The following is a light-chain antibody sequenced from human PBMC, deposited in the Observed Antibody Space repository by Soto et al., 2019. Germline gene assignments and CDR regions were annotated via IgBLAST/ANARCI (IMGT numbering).Light chain of an antibody. Sequence: EMVMTQSPAILSVSPGESATLSGRASQSVNSNYLAWYQQHPGQPPRVXIYGISTRATGIPARFSGSGSGTEFSLTISSLQSEDFAVYYCQQYSKWPITFGQGTRQEIK. CDR1: QSVNSN. CDR2: GIS. J-gene: IGKJ5*01. CDR3: QQYSKWPIT. V-gene: IGKV3-15*01.